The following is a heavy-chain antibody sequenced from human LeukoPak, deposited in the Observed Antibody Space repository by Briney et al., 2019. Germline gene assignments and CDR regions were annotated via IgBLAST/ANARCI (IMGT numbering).Heavy chain of an antibody. V-gene: IGHV4-30-2*01. Sequence: SETLSLTCTVSGGSISSNDYYWSWIRQPPGKGLEWIGYIYHSGSTYYNPSLKSRVTISVDRSKNQFSLKLSSVTAADTAVYYCARVRATRAGYYYYMDVWGKGTTVTVSS. J-gene: IGHJ6*03. CDR3: ARVRATRAGYYYYMDV. CDR1: GGSISSNDYY. D-gene: IGHD1-26*01. CDR2: IYHSGST.